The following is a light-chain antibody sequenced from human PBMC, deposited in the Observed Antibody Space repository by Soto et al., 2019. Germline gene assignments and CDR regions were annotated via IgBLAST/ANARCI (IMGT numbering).Light chain of an antibody. J-gene: IGLJ7*01. CDR2: EVS. V-gene: IGLV2-14*01. CDR3: CSYTRSSTWV. Sequence: QSALTQPASVSGSPGQSITISCTGTSSDVGGYNYVSWYQQHPGKAPKLMIYEVSNRPSGVSYRFSGSKSSNTASLTISGLQAEDEADYYCCSYTRSSTWVFGGGTQLTVL. CDR1: SSDVGGYNY.